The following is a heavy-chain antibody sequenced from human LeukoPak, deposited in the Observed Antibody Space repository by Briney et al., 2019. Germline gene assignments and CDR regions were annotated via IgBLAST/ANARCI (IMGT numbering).Heavy chain of an antibody. Sequence: ASVKVSCKASGYTFISYAIDWVRHAPGQRREWMGWISAGSGNTKYSQKFQGRVTITGDTSASTAYMELSSLRSEGTAVYYCARALPTVTTYDYWGQGTLVTVSS. CDR1: GYTFISYA. CDR2: ISAGSGNT. J-gene: IGHJ4*02. V-gene: IGHV1-3*01. D-gene: IGHD4-17*01. CDR3: ARALPTVTTYDY.